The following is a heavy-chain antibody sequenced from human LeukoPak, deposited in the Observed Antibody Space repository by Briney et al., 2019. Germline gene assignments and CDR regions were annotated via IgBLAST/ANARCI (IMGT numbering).Heavy chain of an antibody. J-gene: IGHJ2*01. D-gene: IGHD3-10*01. CDR1: GYTFTGYY. CDR3: ARDSDGRLGYFDP. CDR2: INPNSGGT. Sequence: GASVKVSCKASGYTFTGYYMHWVRQAPGQGLEWMGRINPNSGGTNYAQKFQGRVTMTRDTSISTVYMELSRLRSDDTAVYYCARDSDGRLGYFDPWGRGTLVTVSS. V-gene: IGHV1-2*06.